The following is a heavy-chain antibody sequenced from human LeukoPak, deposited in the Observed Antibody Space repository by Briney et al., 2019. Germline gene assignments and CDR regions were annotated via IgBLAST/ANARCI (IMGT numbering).Heavy chain of an antibody. CDR3: ARAHVVVTATFDY. J-gene: IGHJ4*02. V-gene: IGHV3-30-3*01. D-gene: IGHD2-21*02. CDR2: ISYDGSNK. CDR1: GFTFSSYA. Sequence: GGSLRLSCAASGFTFSSYAMHWVRQAPGKGLEWVAVISYDGSNKYYADSVKGRLTISRDNSKNTLYLQMNSLRAEDTAVYYCARAHVVVTATFDYWGQGTLVTVSS.